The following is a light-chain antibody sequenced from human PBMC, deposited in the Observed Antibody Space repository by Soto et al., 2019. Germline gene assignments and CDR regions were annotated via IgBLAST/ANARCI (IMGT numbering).Light chain of an antibody. CDR1: QSSSSW. Sequence: DIQMTQSPSTLSASVGDRVTITCRASQSSSSWLAWYHQKPGKAPKLLIYDASSLESGVPSSFSGSGSGTEFTLTISSLQPDDFATYYCQQYNSYSLTFGQGTKVDIK. V-gene: IGKV1-5*01. J-gene: IGKJ1*01. CDR2: DAS. CDR3: QQYNSYSLT.